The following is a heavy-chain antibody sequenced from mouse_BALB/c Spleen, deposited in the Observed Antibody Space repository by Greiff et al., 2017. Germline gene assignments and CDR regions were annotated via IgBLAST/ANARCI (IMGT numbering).Heavy chain of an antibody. V-gene: IGHV1-77*01. CDR3: ARGVWPHAMDY. CDR2: IYPGSGNT. Sequence: QVQLQQSGAELARPGASVKLSCKASGYTFTDYYINWVKQRTGQGLEWIGEIYPGSGNTYYNEKFKGKATLTADKSSSTAYMQLSSLTSEDSAVYFCARGVWPHAMDYWGQGTSVTVSS. J-gene: IGHJ4*01. CDR1: GYTFTDYY. D-gene: IGHD2-10*02.